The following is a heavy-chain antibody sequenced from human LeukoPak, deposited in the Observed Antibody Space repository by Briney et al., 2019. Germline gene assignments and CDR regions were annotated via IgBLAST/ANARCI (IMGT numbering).Heavy chain of an antibody. CDR2: IYYSGGT. CDR3: ARGGYYDSSGSFDY. D-gene: IGHD3-22*01. J-gene: IGHJ4*02. CDR1: GGSISSGGYS. V-gene: IGHV4-30-4*07. Sequence: PSETLSLTCAVSGGSISSGGYSWSWIRQPPGKGLEWIGYIYYSGGTYYNPSLKSRVTISVDTSKNQFSLKLSSVTAADTAVYYCARGGYYDSSGSFDYWGQGTLVTVSS.